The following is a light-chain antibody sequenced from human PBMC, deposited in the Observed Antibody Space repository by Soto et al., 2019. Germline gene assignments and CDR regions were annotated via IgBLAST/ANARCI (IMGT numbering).Light chain of an antibody. V-gene: IGKV3-11*01. Sequence: EIVSTQSPGTLSLSPGERATLSCRASQSFGTYLAWYQQKPGQSPRLLIYDSYNRATGIPARFSGSGSGTDFTLTISSLQPEDVATYFCQKYNSALTFGQGTRMEIK. J-gene: IGKJ5*01. CDR3: QKYNSALT. CDR2: DSY. CDR1: QSFGTY.